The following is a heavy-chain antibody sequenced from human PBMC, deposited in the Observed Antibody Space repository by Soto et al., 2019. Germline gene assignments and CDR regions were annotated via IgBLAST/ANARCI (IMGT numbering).Heavy chain of an antibody. Sequence: QVQLVQSGDEVKKPGASVKVSCRASGYTFTSYGVSCVRQAPGPGLEWMGWISAFNGQTNYIQKVQGRVTLTTEASTSTAEMELMSLRADDTAVYYCARGGDYYDGLDVWGQGTTVTVSS. J-gene: IGHJ6*01. CDR3: ARGGDYYDGLDV. D-gene: IGHD3-16*01. V-gene: IGHV1-18*01. CDR1: GYTFTSYG. CDR2: ISAFNGQT.